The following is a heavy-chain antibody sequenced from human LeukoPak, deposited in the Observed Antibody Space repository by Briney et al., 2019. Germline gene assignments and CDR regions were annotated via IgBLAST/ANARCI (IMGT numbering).Heavy chain of an antibody. Sequence: ASVKVSCKASGGTFSSYAISWVRQAPGQGLEWMGGIIPIFGTADYAQKFQGRVTITADESTSTAYMELSSLRSEDTAVYYCAGAQQLWSQTFDYWGQGTLVTVSS. J-gene: IGHJ4*02. CDR3: AGAQQLWSQTFDY. V-gene: IGHV1-69*01. D-gene: IGHD5-18*01. CDR2: IIPIFGTA. CDR1: GGTFSSYA.